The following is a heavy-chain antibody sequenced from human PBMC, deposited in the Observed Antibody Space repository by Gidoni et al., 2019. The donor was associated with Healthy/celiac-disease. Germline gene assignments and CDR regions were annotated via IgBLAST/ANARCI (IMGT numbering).Heavy chain of an antibody. CDR1: GGSFSGYY. Sequence: QVQLQQWGAGLLKPSETLSLTCAVYGGSFSGYYWSWIRQPPGKGLEWIGEINHSGSTNYNPSLKSRVTISVDTSKNQFSLKLSSVTAGDTAVYYCASVGTDAFDIWGQGTMVTVSS. CDR3: ASVGTDAFDI. CDR2: INHSGST. V-gene: IGHV4-34*01. D-gene: IGHD2-15*01. J-gene: IGHJ3*02.